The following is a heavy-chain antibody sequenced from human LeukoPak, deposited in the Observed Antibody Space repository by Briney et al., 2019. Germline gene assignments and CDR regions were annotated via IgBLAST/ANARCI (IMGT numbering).Heavy chain of an antibody. CDR1: GYTFTSYG. D-gene: IGHD6-13*01. Sequence: ASVKVSCKASGYTFTSYGISWVRQAPGQGLEWMGWISTYNGNTNYAQKLQGRVTLTTDTYTNTAYMELSSLRSDDTAVYYCARPFMEQLVPFDPWGQGTLVTVSS. CDR3: ARPFMEQLVPFDP. J-gene: IGHJ5*02. CDR2: ISTYNGNT. V-gene: IGHV1-18*01.